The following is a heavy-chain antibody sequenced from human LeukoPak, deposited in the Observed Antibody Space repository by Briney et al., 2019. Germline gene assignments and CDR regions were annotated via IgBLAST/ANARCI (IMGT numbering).Heavy chain of an antibody. CDR1: GGSISSYY. CDR3: ARHSIDYGEDY. Sequence: SETLSLTCTVSGGSISSYYWSWIRQPPGKGLEWIGYIYYGGSTNYNPSLKSRVTISVDTSKNQFSLKLSSVTAADTAVYYCARHSIDYGEDYWGQGTLVTVSS. J-gene: IGHJ4*02. D-gene: IGHD4/OR15-4a*01. V-gene: IGHV4-59*08. CDR2: IYYGGST.